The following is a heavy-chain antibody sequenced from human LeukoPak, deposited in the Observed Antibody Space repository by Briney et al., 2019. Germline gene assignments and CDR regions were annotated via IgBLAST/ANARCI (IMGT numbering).Heavy chain of an antibody. Sequence: TGGSLRLSCATSGFTFTTYWMSWVRQAPGKGLEWVGRIKSKTDGGTTDYAAPVKGRFTISRDDSKNTLYLQMNSLKTEDTAVYYCTTIITMVRGVIPPVHWGQGTLVTVSS. CDR2: IKSKTDGGTT. V-gene: IGHV3-15*01. CDR3: TTIITMVRGVIPPVH. CDR1: GFTFTTYW. J-gene: IGHJ4*02. D-gene: IGHD3-10*01.